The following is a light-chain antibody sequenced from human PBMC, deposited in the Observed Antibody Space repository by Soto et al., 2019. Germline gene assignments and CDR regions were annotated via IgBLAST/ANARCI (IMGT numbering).Light chain of an antibody. CDR1: SSDVGGYNY. J-gene: IGLJ2*01. CDR2: EVS. CDR3: SSYTSSSYVV. Sequence: QSVLTQPASVSGSPGQSITTSCTGTSSDVGGYNYVSWYQQHPGKAPKLMIYEVSNRPSGVSNRFSGSKSGNTASLTISGLQAEDEADYYCSSYTSSSYVVFGGGTKLTVL. V-gene: IGLV2-14*01.